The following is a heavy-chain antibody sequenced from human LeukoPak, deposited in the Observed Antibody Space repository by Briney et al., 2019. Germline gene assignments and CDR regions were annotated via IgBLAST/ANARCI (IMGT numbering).Heavy chain of an antibody. CDR1: GISFSRGW. D-gene: IGHD2/OR15-2a*01. V-gene: IGHV3-7*01. CDR2: IKEDGREK. J-gene: IGHJ4*02. Sequence: QPGGSLRLSCVASGISFSRGWMSWVRQAPGKGLEWVAKIKEDGREKYYVDSVNGRFTISRDNAKNSLYLRMNSLRAEDTAVYFCARDGYFYAWDYWGQGTLVTVSS. CDR3: ARDGYFYAWDY.